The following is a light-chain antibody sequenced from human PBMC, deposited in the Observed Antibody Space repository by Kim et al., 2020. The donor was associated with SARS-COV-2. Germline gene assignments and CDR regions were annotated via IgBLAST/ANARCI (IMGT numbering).Light chain of an antibody. CDR1: LSVPGNY. Sequence: SPGERAPPSCRASLSVPGNYLAWYQQKPGQAPRLLIYDASSRATGIPDRFSGIGSGTDFTLTISRLEPEDFAVYYCQQYAWSPLTFGGGTKVDIK. J-gene: IGKJ4*01. CDR2: DAS. V-gene: IGKV3-20*01. CDR3: QQYAWSPLT.